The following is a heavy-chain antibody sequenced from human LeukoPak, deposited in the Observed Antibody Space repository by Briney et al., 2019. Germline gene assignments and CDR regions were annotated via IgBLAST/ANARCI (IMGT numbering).Heavy chain of an antibody. CDR3: AKGSSGSRPHYFDY. D-gene: IGHD3-22*01. CDR1: GFTFSNYA. V-gene: IGHV3-23*01. J-gene: IGHJ4*02. CDR2: ITDSGGST. Sequence: GGSLRLSCAASGFTFSNYAMSWVRQAPGEGLEWVSAITDSGGSTYYSDSVKGRFTISRDNSKNTLYLQMNTLRAEDTAIYYCAKGSSGSRPHYFDYWGQGTLVTVSS.